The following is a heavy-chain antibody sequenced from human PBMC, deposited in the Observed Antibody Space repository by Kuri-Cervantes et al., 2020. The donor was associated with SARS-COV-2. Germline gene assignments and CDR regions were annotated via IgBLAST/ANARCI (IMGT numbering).Heavy chain of an antibody. J-gene: IGHJ4*02. CDR1: GFTFSGYS. Sequence: GGSLRLSCAASGFTFSGYSMNWIRQAPGKGLEWVASIDSSSYYIYHADSVKGRLTISRDNAKTSLYLQMNSLKPEDTAVYYCAGEEGGELSEAFDYWGQGALVTVSS. D-gene: IGHD1-7*01. CDR3: AGEEGGELSEAFDY. CDR2: IDSSSYYI. V-gene: IGHV3-21*01.